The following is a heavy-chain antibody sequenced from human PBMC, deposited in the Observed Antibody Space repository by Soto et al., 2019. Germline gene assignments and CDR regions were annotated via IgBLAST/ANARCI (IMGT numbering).Heavy chain of an antibody. D-gene: IGHD3-22*01. V-gene: IGHV4-59*01. CDR3: AREGSYYYDSSGYYYGWFDP. CDR2: IYYSGST. Sequence: PSETLSLTCTVSGGSISSYYWSWIRQPPGKGLEWIGYIYYSGSTNYSPSLKSRVTISVDTSKNQFSLKLSSVTAADTAVYYCAREGSYYYDSSGYYYGWFDPWGQGTLVTVSS. CDR1: GGSISSYY. J-gene: IGHJ5*02.